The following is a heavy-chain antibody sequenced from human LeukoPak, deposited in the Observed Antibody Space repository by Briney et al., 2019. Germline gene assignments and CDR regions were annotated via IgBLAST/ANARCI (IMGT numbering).Heavy chain of an antibody. Sequence: SETLSLTCTVSGGSISSSSYYWSWIRQPAGKGLEWIGRIYTSGSTNYNPSLKSRVTISVDTSKNQFSLKLSSVTAADTAVYYCASSIVVVPAAMGNWGQGTLVTVSS. CDR1: GGSISSSSYY. D-gene: IGHD2-2*01. CDR2: IYTSGST. CDR3: ASSIVVVPAAMGN. V-gene: IGHV4-61*02. J-gene: IGHJ4*02.